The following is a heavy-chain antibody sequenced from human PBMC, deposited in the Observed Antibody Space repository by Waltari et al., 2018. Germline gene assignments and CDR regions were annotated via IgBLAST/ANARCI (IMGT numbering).Heavy chain of an antibody. CDR2: IWYDGSNK. V-gene: IGHV3-33*01. CDR1: GFNFNSHG. D-gene: IGHD6-19*01. Sequence: QVQLVESGGGVVQPGRSLRLSCAASGFNFNSHGMYWVRQAPDKGLECVAYIWYDGSNKNYIDSVKGRFTISRDNSKNTLYLEMIDLRVEDTAVYFCARSFSSLPIDSWGQGTLVTVSS. CDR3: ARSFSSLPIDS. J-gene: IGHJ4*02.